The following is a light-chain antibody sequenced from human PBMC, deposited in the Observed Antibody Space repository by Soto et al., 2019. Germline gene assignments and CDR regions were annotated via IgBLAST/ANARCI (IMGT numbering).Light chain of an antibody. Sequence: DIQMTQSPSSLSASVGDRVTISCRASHDISTYLNWYQQTPGKAPKLLIHDASNLQSGVPSRFSGSGSGAHFTFTISSLQPEDFATYYCQQYDDLPFTFGPGTSVDIK. J-gene: IGKJ3*01. CDR2: DAS. CDR1: HDISTY. CDR3: QQYDDLPFT. V-gene: IGKV1-33*01.